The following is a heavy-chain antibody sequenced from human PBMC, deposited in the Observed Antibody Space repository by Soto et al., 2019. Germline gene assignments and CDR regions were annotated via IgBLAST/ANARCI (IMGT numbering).Heavy chain of an antibody. D-gene: IGHD3-16*01. J-gene: IGHJ5*02. CDR1: GYSISSAHY. CDR2: INHSGSR. V-gene: IGHV4-38-2*01. CDR3: ARQGDYYAYLGNNWFDP. Sequence: SETLSLTCAVSGYSISSAHYWGWIRQPPVKGLEWIASINHSGSRNYNPSLKSRVTMSVDTSKNQFSLKLRSVTAADTAVYFCARQGDYYAYLGNNWFDPWGQGTLVTVSS.